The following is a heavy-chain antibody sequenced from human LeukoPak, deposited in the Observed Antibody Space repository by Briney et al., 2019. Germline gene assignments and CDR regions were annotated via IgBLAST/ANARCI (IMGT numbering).Heavy chain of an antibody. V-gene: IGHV1-2*02. Sequence: ASVKVSCKASGGTFSSYAISWVRQAPGQGLEWMGWINPNSGGTNYAQKFQGRVTMTRDTSISTVYMELSRLRSDDTAVYYCARDLRRATAILFDYWGQGTLVTVSS. D-gene: IGHD2-21*02. CDR2: INPNSGGT. CDR1: GGTFSSYA. CDR3: ARDLRRATAILFDY. J-gene: IGHJ4*02.